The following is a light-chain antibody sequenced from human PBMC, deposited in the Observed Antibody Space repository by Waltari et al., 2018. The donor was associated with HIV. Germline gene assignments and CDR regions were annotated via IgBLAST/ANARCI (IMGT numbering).Light chain of an antibody. Sequence: QSVLTQPPSVSGAPGQRVTISCTGTSPNLGAGYDVEWYQQVPGTAPNLLLYGNTNRPSGVSDRFSASKSGTSASLAITGLQAEDEADYYCQSYDRRLSASLFGGGTTLTVL. CDR2: GNT. CDR3: QSYDRRLSASL. J-gene: IGLJ2*01. V-gene: IGLV1-40*01. CDR1: SPNLGAGYD.